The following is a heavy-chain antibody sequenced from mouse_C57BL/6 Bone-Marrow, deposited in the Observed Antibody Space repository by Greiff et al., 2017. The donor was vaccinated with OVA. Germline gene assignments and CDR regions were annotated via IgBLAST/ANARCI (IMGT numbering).Heavy chain of an antibody. Sequence: QVQLQQSGAELARPGASVKLSCKASGYTFTSYGISWVKQRTGQGLEWIGEIYPRSGNTYYNEKFKGKATLTAAKSSSTAYMELRSLTSEDSAVYFCADLYSSLYAMDYWGQGTSVTVSS. CDR1: GYTFTSYG. CDR3: ADLYSSLYAMDY. J-gene: IGHJ4*01. CDR2: IYPRSGNT. D-gene: IGHD2-5*01. V-gene: IGHV1-81*01.